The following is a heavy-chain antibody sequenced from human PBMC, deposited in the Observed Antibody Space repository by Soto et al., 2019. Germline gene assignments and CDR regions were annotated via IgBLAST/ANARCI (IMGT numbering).Heavy chain of an antibody. V-gene: IGHV4-39*07. Sequence: PSETLSLTCTVSGGSVSSSSYYWGWIRQPPGKALEWIGIISYSGSTYFNPSLKSRVTISVDTSKNQFSLKLSSVTAADTAVYYCARGLPRGGGNFLDYYGMDVWGQGTTVTVSS. CDR3: ARGLPRGGGNFLDYYGMDV. CDR1: GGSVSSSSYY. D-gene: IGHD2-21*02. CDR2: ISYSGST. J-gene: IGHJ6*02.